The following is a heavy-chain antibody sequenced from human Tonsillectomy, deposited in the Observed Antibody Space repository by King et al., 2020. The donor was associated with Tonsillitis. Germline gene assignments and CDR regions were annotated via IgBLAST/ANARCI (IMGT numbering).Heavy chain of an antibody. V-gene: IGHV4-39*01. D-gene: IGHD1-14*01. J-gene: IGHJ5*02. CDR2: IYYSGS. CDR1: GGSISSGTYY. Sequence: LQLQESGPGLVKPSETLSLTCTVSGGSISSGTYYWGWIRQPPGKGLEWIGSIYYSGSNYNPSLKSRVTISVDTSKNQFSLKLSSVTAADTAVYYCARHNPEFDPWGQGTLVTVSS. CDR3: ARHNPEFDP.